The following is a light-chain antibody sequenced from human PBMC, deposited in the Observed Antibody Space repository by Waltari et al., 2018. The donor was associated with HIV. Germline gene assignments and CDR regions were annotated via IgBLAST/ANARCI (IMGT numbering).Light chain of an antibody. CDR1: QSVRNNF. Sequence: DIVLTQSPGTLSLSPGEGATLSCRASQSVRNNFLAWFQQKPGQAPRLLIYAASSRATGIPDRFSGSGSGTDFTLTISRLEAEDFAVYYCQQYDSPPRTFGQGP. CDR3: QQYDSPPRT. J-gene: IGKJ1*01. V-gene: IGKV3-20*01. CDR2: AAS.